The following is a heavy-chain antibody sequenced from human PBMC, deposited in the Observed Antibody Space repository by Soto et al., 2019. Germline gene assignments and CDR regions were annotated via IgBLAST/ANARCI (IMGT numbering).Heavy chain of an antibody. D-gene: IGHD2-8*01. CDR2: VSYTGNT. V-gene: IGHV4-39*01. Sequence: SETLSLTCTVSGGAVGSNNYYWGWIRQPPGKGLEWIGSVSYTGNTYYNPSLKSRVIISADTSTNQFSLRLRSLNASDTAVYYCASQIPSRCTKTLCSPYYSPHWGQGTLVTVYS. J-gene: IGHJ4*02. CDR1: GGAVGSNNYY. CDR3: ASQIPSRCTKTLCSPYYSPH.